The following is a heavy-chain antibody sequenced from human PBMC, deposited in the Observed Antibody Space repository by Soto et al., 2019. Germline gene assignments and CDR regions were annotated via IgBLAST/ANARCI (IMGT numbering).Heavy chain of an antibody. CDR1: GYTFTSYG. CDR2: ISAYNGNT. V-gene: IGHV1-18*01. CDR3: ARAYAKLRAYDI. D-gene: IGHD4-17*01. J-gene: IGHJ3*02. Sequence: ASVKGSCKASGYTFTSYGISWVRQAPGQGLEWMGWISAYNGNTNYAQKLQGRVTMTTDTSTSTAYMELRSLRSDDTAVYYCARAYAKLRAYDIWGQGTMVTVSS.